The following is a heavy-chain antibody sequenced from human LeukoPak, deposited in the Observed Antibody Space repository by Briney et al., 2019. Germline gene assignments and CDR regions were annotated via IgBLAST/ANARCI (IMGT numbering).Heavy chain of an antibody. CDR1: GYTFTSYY. D-gene: IGHD2-15*01. Sequence: ASVKVSCKASGYTFTSYYMHWVRQAPGQGLEWMGIINPSGGSTSYAQKFQGRVTMTRDTSTSTAYMELSRLRSDDTAVYYCASWGSGPDYSPPRDYWGQGTLVTVSS. V-gene: IGHV1-46*01. CDR3: ASWGSGPDYSPPRDY. J-gene: IGHJ4*02. CDR2: INPSGGST.